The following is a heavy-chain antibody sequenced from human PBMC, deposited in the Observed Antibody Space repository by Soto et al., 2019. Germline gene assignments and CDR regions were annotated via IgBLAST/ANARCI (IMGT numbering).Heavy chain of an antibody. Sequence: QVQLQESGPGLVKPSQTLSLTCTVSGGSISSGGYYWSWIRQHPGKGLEWIGYIYYSGSTYYNPCPQGRVTISVDTSQYQFSLKLSSVTAADTAVYYCARGGAMVRGVTHDAFDIWGQGTMVTVSS. D-gene: IGHD3-10*01. CDR2: IYYSGST. V-gene: IGHV4-31*03. CDR3: ARGGAMVRGVTHDAFDI. CDR1: GGSISSGGYY. J-gene: IGHJ3*02.